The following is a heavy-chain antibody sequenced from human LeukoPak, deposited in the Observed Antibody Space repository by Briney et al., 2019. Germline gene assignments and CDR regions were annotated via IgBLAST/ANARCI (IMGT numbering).Heavy chain of an antibody. D-gene: IGHD3/OR15-3a*01. CDR3: ARGTGGSWTGAFDI. J-gene: IGHJ3*02. CDR1: GGSISSYY. CDR2: IYYSGST. Sequence: SETLSLTCTVSGGSISSYYWSWIRQPPGKGLEWIGYIYYSGSTNYNPSLKSRVTISVDTSKNQFSLKLSSVTAADTAVYYCARGTGGSWTGAFDIWGQGTMVTVSS. V-gene: IGHV4-59*01.